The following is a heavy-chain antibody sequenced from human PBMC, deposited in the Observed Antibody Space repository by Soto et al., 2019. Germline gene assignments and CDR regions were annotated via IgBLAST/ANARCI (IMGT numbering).Heavy chain of an antibody. V-gene: IGHV4-39*01. J-gene: IGHJ5*02. Sequence: SETLSLTCTVSGDSIISSDFYWGWVRQPPGKGLEWIGGIFYLGSSYYNPSLKSRVTMSVDTSKNQFSLRLRSVTAADTALYFCARHSLALRKNNWFDPWGQGIMVTVSS. CDR1: GDSIISSDFY. D-gene: IGHD3-3*02. CDR2: IFYLGSS. CDR3: ARHSLALRKNNWFDP.